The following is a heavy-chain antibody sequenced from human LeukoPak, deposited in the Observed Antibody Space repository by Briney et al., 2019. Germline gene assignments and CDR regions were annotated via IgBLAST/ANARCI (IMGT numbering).Heavy chain of an antibody. D-gene: IGHD2-2*01. CDR1: GFTFSSYA. Sequence: SGGSLRLSYAASGFTFSSYAMSWVRQAPGKGLEWVSAISGSGGSAYYADSVKGRFTISRDNSKNTLYLQMNSLRAEDTAVYYCAKGSLNAPAPGAVFDYWPQETVLRVFS. CDR3: AKGSLNAPAPGAVFDY. CDR2: ISGSGGSA. V-gene: IGHV3-23*01. J-gene: IGHJ4*02.